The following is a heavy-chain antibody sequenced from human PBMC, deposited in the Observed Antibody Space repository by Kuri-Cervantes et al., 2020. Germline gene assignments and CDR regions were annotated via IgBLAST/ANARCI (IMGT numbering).Heavy chain of an antibody. CDR2: INPNSGGT. CDR1: GYTFTGYY. CDR3: ARGAKRITIFGVVIRSNWFDP. V-gene: IGHV1-2*02. Sequence: ASVKVSCKASGYTFTGYYMHWVRQAPGQGLAWMGWINPNSGGTNYAQKFQGRVTMTRDTSISTAYMELSRLRSDDTAVYYCARGAKRITIFGVVIRSNWFDPWGQGTLVTVSS. D-gene: IGHD3-3*01. J-gene: IGHJ5*02.